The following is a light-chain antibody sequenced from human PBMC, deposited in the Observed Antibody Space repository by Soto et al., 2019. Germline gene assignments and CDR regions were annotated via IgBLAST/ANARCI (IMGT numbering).Light chain of an antibody. J-gene: IGLJ2*01. CDR2: SSN. CDR3: HSYDTRLSGVV. CDR1: SSNIGAGYD. V-gene: IGLV1-40*01. Sequence: QSVLTQPPSVSGAPGQRVTISCTGSSSNIGAGYDVHWYQQLPGTAPKLLIYSSNYRPSGVPDRFSGSESGTAASLAITGLQAEDEAGYYCHSYDTRLSGVVFGGGTKLTVL.